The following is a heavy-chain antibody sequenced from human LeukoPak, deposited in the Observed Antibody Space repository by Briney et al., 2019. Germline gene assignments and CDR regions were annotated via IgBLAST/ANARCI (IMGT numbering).Heavy chain of an antibody. CDR2: ISANGRTT. D-gene: IGHD2-2*01. J-gene: IGHJ6*03. CDR1: GFTFSTFA. CDR3: ARDYSPSSQDYHYYMDV. Sequence: GGSLRLSCAASGFTFSTFAMSWVRQAPGKGLEWVSSISANGRTTFYADSVKGRFTISRDISKNTLYLQMNSLGAEDTAVYYCARDYSPSSQDYHYYMDVWGKGTTVTVSS. V-gene: IGHV3-23*01.